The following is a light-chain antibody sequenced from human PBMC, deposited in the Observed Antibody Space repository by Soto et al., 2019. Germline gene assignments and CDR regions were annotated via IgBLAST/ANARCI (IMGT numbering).Light chain of an antibody. V-gene: IGKV3-11*01. CDR3: QQRSSWPLT. Sequence: EIVLTQSPATLSLSPGERATLSCRASQSVTSYLAWYQRKPGQAPRLLIYDASNRATGIPARFSGSGSGTDFTLIISSLEPDDFAVYYCQQRSSWPLTFGGGTKVEIK. CDR1: QSVTSY. CDR2: DAS. J-gene: IGKJ4*01.